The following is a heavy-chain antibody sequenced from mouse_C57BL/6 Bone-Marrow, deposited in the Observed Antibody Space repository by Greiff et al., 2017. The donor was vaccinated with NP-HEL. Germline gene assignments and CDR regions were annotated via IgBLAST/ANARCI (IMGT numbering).Heavy chain of an antibody. Sequence: EVQLQQSGPELVKPGASVKISCKASGYTFTDYYMNWVKQSHGKSLEWIGDINPNNGGTSYNQKFKGKATLTVDKSSSTAYMELRSLTSEDSAVYYCARGAYDPAWFAYWGQGTLVTVSA. V-gene: IGHV1-26*01. D-gene: IGHD2-3*01. CDR1: GYTFTDYY. CDR2: INPNNGGT. CDR3: ARGAYDPAWFAY. J-gene: IGHJ3*01.